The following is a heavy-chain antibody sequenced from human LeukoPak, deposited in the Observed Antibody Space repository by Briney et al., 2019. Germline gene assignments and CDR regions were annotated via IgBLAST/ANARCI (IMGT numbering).Heavy chain of an antibody. CDR2: IYYSGST. D-gene: IGHD6-13*01. Sequence: SETLPLTCTVSGGSISSVDSYWSWIRQPPGKGLEWIGYIYYSGSTYYNPSLKSRVTISVDTSKNQFSLKLSSVTAADTAVYYCARGYSSTPADYWGQGTLVTVSS. CDR1: GGSISSVDSY. V-gene: IGHV4-30-4*01. CDR3: ARGYSSTPADY. J-gene: IGHJ4*01.